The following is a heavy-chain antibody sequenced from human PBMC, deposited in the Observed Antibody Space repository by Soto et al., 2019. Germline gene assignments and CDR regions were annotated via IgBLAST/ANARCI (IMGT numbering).Heavy chain of an antibody. CDR3: AREPLRYFDFSTYYYYGMDV. CDR2: IKQDGSEK. Sequence: EVQLVESGGGLVQPGGSLRLSCAASGFTFSSYWMSWVRQAPGKGLEWVANIKQDGSEKYYVDSVKGRFTISRDNAKNSLYLQMNSLGAEDTAVYYCAREPLRYFDFSTYYYYGMDVWGQGTTVTVSS. D-gene: IGHD3-9*01. CDR1: GFTFSSYW. J-gene: IGHJ6*02. V-gene: IGHV3-7*05.